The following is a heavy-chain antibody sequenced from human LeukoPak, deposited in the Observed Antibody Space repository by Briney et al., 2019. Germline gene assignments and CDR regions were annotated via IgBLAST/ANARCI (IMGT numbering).Heavy chain of an antibody. CDR3: ASDHNYAFDN. J-gene: IGHJ4*02. CDR2: IGIESGNT. D-gene: IGHD1-1*01. CDR1: GFPFIDYS. V-gene: IGHV3-48*04. Sequence: GGSLRLSCTASGFPFIDYSMNWVRQAPGKGLEWISYIGIESGNTNYADSVKGRFTISADSAKKSLYLQMNSLRVEDTAVYYCASDHNYAFDNWGQGTLVSVSS.